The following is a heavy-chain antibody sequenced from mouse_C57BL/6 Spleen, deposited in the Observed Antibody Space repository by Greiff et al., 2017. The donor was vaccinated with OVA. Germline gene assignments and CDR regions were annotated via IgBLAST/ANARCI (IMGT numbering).Heavy chain of an antibody. CDR3: ARDDGSSYYWYFDV. Sequence: EVQRVESGGGLVKPGGSLKLSCAASGFTFSSYAMSWVRQTPEKRLEWVATISDGGSYTYYPDNVKGRFTISRDNAKNNLYLQMSHLKSEDTAMYYCARDDGSSYYWYFDVWGTGTTVTVSS. CDR1: GFTFSSYA. J-gene: IGHJ1*03. V-gene: IGHV5-4*01. CDR2: ISDGGSYT. D-gene: IGHD1-1*01.